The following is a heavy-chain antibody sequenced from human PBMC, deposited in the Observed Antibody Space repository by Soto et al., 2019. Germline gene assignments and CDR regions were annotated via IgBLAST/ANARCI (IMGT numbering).Heavy chain of an antibody. CDR1: GFTFSSYW. D-gene: IGHD6-19*01. Sequence: EVQLVESGGGLVQPGGSLRLSCEASGFTFSSYWMHWVRQAPGKGLVWVSRINSDGSSTSYADSVKGRFTISRDNAKNTLYLQMNSLRAEDTAVYSCAVAVAGPTAIGYWGQGTLVTVSS. CDR3: AVAVAGPTAIGY. V-gene: IGHV3-74*01. CDR2: INSDGSST. J-gene: IGHJ4*02.